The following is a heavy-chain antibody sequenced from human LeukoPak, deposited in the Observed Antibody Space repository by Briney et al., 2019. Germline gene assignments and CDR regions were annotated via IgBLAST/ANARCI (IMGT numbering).Heavy chain of an antibody. CDR3: ARVSGGSYLFDY. CDR2: IYYTGST. D-gene: IGHD1-26*01. CDR1: GGSISSYY. Sequence: SETLSLTCTVSGGSISSYYWSWIRQPPGKGLEWIGYIYYTGSTNYNPSLKSRVTISVDTSKDQFSLKLSSVTAADTAVYYCARVSGGSYLFDYWGQGTLVTVSS. J-gene: IGHJ4*02. V-gene: IGHV4-59*01.